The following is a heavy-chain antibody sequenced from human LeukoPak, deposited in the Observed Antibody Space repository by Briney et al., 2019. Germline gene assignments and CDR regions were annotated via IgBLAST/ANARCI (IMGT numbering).Heavy chain of an antibody. CDR1: GFTVSSYG. J-gene: IGHJ3*02. Sequence: PGGSLRLSCAASGFTVSSYGMTWVRQAPGKGLEWVSAFSATDGSAQYAESVKGRFTISRDNSKSSLYLQMNSLRADDTAVYYCAGDEGWTFDIWGQGTKVTVSS. CDR2: FSATDGSA. V-gene: IGHV3-23*01. CDR3: AGDEGWTFDI. D-gene: IGHD5-24*01.